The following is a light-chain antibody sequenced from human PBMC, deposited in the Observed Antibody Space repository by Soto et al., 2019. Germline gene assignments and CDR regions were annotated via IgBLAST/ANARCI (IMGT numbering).Light chain of an antibody. V-gene: IGKV4-1*01. J-gene: IGKJ4*01. CDR1: QSVLYSSNNKNY. Sequence: DIVMTQSPDSLAVSLGERATINCKSSQSVLYSSNNKNYLAWYQQKPGQPPKLLIYWASTRESGVPDRFGGSGSGTDFTLTISSLQAEDVAVYYCQQYYSTPLTFCGGTKVEIK. CDR3: QQYYSTPLT. CDR2: WAS.